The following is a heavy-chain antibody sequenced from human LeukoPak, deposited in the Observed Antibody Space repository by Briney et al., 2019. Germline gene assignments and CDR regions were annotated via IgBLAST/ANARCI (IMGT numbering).Heavy chain of an antibody. D-gene: IGHD2-21*02. CDR3: ARFVVVTATKYYFDY. J-gene: IGHJ4*02. V-gene: IGHV3-20*04. Sequence: PGGSLRPSCTASGFSFDDYGMSWVRQAPGKGLEWVSGINWNGGSTGYADSVKGRFTISRDNAKNSLYLQMNSLRAEDTALYYCARFVVVTATKYYFDYWGQGTLVTVSS. CDR2: INWNGGST. CDR1: GFSFDDYG.